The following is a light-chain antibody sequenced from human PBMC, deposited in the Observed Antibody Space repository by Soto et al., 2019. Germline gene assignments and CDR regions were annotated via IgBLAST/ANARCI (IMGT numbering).Light chain of an antibody. CDR1: SSDVGSHNI. Sequence: QSALTQPASVSGSPGQSITISCTGTSSDVGSHNIVSWYQQHPGQAPKLMIYAVSKRPLGVSTRFSASKSGNTASLTISGLQAEDEADYYCCSYGGSRAVFGGGTQLTV. J-gene: IGLJ7*01. V-gene: IGLV2-23*02. CDR3: CSYGGSRAV. CDR2: AVS.